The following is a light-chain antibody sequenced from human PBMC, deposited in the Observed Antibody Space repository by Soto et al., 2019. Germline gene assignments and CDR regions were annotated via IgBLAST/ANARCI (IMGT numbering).Light chain of an antibody. Sequence: DIQMTQSPSTLSASVGDRVTITCRASQSISSWLAWYQQKPGKAPKLLIYKASSLESGVPSRFSGSGSGTEFTLTISSLQPEDFATDYCQQYNSYSMYTCGQGTKLEIK. J-gene: IGKJ2*01. V-gene: IGKV1-5*03. CDR2: KAS. CDR3: QQYNSYSMYT. CDR1: QSISSW.